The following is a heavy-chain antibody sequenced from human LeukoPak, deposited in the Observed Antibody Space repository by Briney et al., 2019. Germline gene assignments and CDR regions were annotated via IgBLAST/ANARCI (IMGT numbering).Heavy chain of an antibody. CDR2: ISSNSNYI. J-gene: IGHJ5*02. D-gene: IGHD2/OR15-2a*01. Sequence: GGSLRLSCAASGFTFSSYNMNWVRQAPGKGLEWVSSISSNSNYIYYADSVKGRFTISRDNAKNSLYLQMDSLRAEDTAIYYCARDIVIGGFDPWGQGTLVTVSS. CDR3: ARDIVIGGFDP. V-gene: IGHV3-21*01. CDR1: GFTFSSYN.